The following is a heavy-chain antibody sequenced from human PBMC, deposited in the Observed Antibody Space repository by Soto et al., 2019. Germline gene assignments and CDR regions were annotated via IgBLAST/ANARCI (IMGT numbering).Heavy chain of an antibody. CDR2: IYYSGST. CDR1: GGSISSSSYY. Sequence: QLQLQESGPGLVKPSETLSLTCTVSGGSISSSSYYWGWIRQPPGKGLEWIGSIYYSGSTYYNPSLKSRVTISVDTSKNQFSLKLSSVTAADTAVYYCARQWELPSQDAMDVWGQGTTVTVSS. D-gene: IGHD1-26*01. V-gene: IGHV4-39*01. J-gene: IGHJ6*02. CDR3: ARQWELPSQDAMDV.